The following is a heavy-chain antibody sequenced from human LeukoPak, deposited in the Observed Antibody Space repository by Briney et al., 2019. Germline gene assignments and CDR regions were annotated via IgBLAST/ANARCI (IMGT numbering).Heavy chain of an antibody. V-gene: IGHV1-2*02. CDR3: ARGRDFYDSSGYYGFDS. CDR1: VYTFTGYY. J-gene: IGHJ5*01. CDR2: INPNSGGT. Sequence: ASVKVSCKASVYTFTGYYMHWVRQAPGQGLEWMGWINPNSGGTNYAQKFQGRVTMTRDTSISTAYMELSRLRSDDTAVYYCARGRDFYDSSGYYGFDSWAREPWSPSPQ. D-gene: IGHD3-22*01.